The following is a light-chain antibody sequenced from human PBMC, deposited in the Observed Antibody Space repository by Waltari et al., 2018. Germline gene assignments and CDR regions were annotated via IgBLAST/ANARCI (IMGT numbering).Light chain of an antibody. CDR3: ASWDESHYV. Sequence: QSVLTQPPSASATPGQRVTLSRSGSRPHPGSNSLSWYQQPPGTAPKLLLYRNHERPSRVPDRFSASKYGTSASLVISELRSEDEGIYYCASWDESHYVFGPGTTVTVL. CDR2: RNH. J-gene: IGLJ1*01. CDR1: RPHPGSNS. V-gene: IGLV1-47*01.